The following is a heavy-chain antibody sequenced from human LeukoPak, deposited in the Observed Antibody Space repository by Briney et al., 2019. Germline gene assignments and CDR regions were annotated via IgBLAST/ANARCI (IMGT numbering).Heavy chain of an antibody. Sequence: ESGPTLVKPTQTLTLTCTFSGFSLSTSGVGVGWIRQPPGKALEWLALIYWNDDKRYSPSLKSRLTITKDASKNQVVLTMTNMDPVDTAPYYWAHSGTVTTPHDAFDIWGQGTMVTVSS. D-gene: IGHD4-17*01. J-gene: IGHJ3*02. CDR3: AHSGTVTTPHDAFDI. CDR1: GFSLSTSGVG. V-gene: IGHV2-5*01. CDR2: IYWNDDK.